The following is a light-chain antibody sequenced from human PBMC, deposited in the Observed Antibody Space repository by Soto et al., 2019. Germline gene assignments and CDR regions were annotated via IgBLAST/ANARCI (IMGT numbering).Light chain of an antibody. CDR1: QSVSSRS. CDR2: GAP. J-gene: IGKJ1*01. CDR3: QQYANSPPT. Sequence: EIVLTQSPGTLSLSPRERATPSCRASQSVSSRSLAWYQQKQGQAPRLLIYGAPSRATAIPDRVSGSGSGTDFTLTISRLEPEDFAGYYCQQYANSPPTFGQGTKVEIK. V-gene: IGKV3-20*01.